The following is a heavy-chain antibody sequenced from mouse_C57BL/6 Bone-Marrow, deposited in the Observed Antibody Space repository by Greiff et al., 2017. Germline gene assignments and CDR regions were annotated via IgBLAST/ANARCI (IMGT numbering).Heavy chain of an antibody. CDR2: ISNGGGST. CDR1: GFTFSDYY. V-gene: IGHV5-12*01. D-gene: IGHD2-3*01. Sequence: EVKLVESGGGLVQPGGSLKLSCAASGFTFSDYYMYWVRQTPEKRLEWVAYISNGGGSTYYPDTVKGRFTISRYNAKNTLYLQMSRLKSEDTAMYYCARMGWLLPFAYWGQGTLVTVSA. CDR3: ARMGWLLPFAY. J-gene: IGHJ3*01.